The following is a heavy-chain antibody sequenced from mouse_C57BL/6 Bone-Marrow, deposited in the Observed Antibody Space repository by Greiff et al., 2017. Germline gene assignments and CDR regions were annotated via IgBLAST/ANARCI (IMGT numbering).Heavy chain of an antibody. CDR3: ARYYGSRVEFDY. J-gene: IGHJ2*01. CDR2: IDPSDSYT. CDR1: GYTFTSYW. D-gene: IGHD1-1*01. Sequence: QVQLQQPGAELVKPGASVKLSCKASGYTFTSYWMQWVKQRPGQGLAWIGEIDPSDSYTNYNQKFKGKATLTVDTSSSTAYMQISSLTSEDSAVYYCARYYGSRVEFDYWGQGTTLTVSS. V-gene: IGHV1-50*01.